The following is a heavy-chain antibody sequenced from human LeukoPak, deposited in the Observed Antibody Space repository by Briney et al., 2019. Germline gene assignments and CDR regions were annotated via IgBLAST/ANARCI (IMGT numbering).Heavy chain of an antibody. D-gene: IGHD5-24*01. CDR3: AREGRYRYGYNEYHSYMDI. CDR2: IYYRGST. CDR1: GGSISSYY. Sequence: SETLSLTCTVSGGSISSYYWSWIRQPPGKGLEWIGYIYYRGSTNYNPSLKSRVTISVDTSKNQFSLKLSSVTAAETAVYYCAREGRYRYGYNEYHSYMDIWGKGTTVTVSS. J-gene: IGHJ6*03. V-gene: IGHV4-59*01.